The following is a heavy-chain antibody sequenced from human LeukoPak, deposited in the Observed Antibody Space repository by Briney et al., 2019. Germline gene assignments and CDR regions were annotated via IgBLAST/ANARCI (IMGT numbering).Heavy chain of an antibody. CDR2: IYYSGTT. Sequence: SETLPLTCTVSGASFNTYYWSWIRQPPGKGLEWIGYIYYSGTTSYNPSLKTRVTISIDTSKNQFSLKLSSVTAADTAVYYCARVLRPMASQYYFDYWGQGTLVTVSS. D-gene: IGHD3-10*01. J-gene: IGHJ4*02. V-gene: IGHV4-59*01. CDR1: GASFNTYY. CDR3: ARVLRPMASQYYFDY.